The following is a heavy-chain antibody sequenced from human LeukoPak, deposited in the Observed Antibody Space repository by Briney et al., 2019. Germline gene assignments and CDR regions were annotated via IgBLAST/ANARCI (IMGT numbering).Heavy chain of an antibody. V-gene: IGHV3-30*19. J-gene: IGHJ4*02. CDR1: GFTFSSYG. CDR2: ISYDGSNK. D-gene: IGHD3-16*02. Sequence: PGGSLRLSCAAPGFTFSSYGMHWVRQAPGKGLEWVAVISYDGSNKYYADSVKGRFTISRDNSKNTLYLQMNSLRAEDTAVYYCARDFLSYDYVWGSYRIVGAFDYWGQGTLVTVSS. CDR3: ARDFLSYDYVWGSYRIVGAFDY.